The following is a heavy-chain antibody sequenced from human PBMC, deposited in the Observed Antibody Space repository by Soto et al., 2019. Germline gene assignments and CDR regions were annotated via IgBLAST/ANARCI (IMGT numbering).Heavy chain of an antibody. D-gene: IGHD6-6*01. CDR3: TKSSGGSSSVGMDY. CDR2: ITRDGYNK. CDR1: GFIFGDAW. Sequence: VQLEESGGAWVRPGGSLRLSCAGSGFIFGDAWLSWVRQAPGKGLEWVASITRDGYNKYYADSVKGRFTISRDNSRDTLSLQMTALTIEDSSVYYCTKSSGGSSSVGMDYWGQGTRVTVSS. J-gene: IGHJ4*02. V-gene: IGHV3-30*02.